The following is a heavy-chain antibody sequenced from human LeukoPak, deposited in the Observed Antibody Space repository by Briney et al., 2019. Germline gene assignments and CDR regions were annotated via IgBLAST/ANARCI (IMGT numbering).Heavy chain of an antibody. CDR3: ARGTNDFWSGYRYYYGMDV. Sequence: SETLSLTCTVSGGSISSGGYYWSWIRQHPGKGLEWIGYIYYSGSTYYNPSLKSRVTISVDTSKNQFSLKLSSVTAADTAVYYCARGTNDFWSGYRYYYGMDVWGQGTTVTVSS. V-gene: IGHV4-31*03. J-gene: IGHJ6*02. D-gene: IGHD3-3*01. CDR1: GGSISSGGYY. CDR2: IYYSGST.